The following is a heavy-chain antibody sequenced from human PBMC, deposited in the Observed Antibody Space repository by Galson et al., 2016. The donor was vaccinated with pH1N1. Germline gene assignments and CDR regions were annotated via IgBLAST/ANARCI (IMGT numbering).Heavy chain of an antibody. CDR2: ISSSYGNI. J-gene: IGHJ4*02. CDR3: AKLGNGFYEFDH. V-gene: IGHV3-23*01. Sequence: SLRLSCAASGFTFSSYAMTWVRQAPGKGLQWVSTISSSYGNIFYADSVRGRFTISRDNSKNTLYLHLNSLRAEDTALYYCAKLGNGFYEFDHWGQGALVTVSS. CDR1: GFTFSSYA. D-gene: IGHD3-3*01.